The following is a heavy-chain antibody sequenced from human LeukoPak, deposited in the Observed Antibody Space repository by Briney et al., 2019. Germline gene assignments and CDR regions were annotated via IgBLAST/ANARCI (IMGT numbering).Heavy chain of an antibody. CDR3: ARDPVKGSSGYYLRYFDY. J-gene: IGHJ4*02. CDR1: GYTFTSYY. V-gene: IGHV1-46*01. CDR2: INPSGGST. Sequence: GASVKVSCKASGYTFTSYYMHWVRQAPGQGLEWMGIINPSGGSTSYAQKFQGRVTMTRDTSTSTVYMELSSLRSEDTAVYYCARDPVKGSSGYYLRYFDYWGQGTLVTVSS. D-gene: IGHD3-22*01.